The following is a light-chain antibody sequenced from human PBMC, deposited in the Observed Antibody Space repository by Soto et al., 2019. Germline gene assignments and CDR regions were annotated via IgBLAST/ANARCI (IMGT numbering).Light chain of an antibody. Sequence: QSVLTQPPSVSGAPGQRVTISCTGSSSNIGAGYNVHWYQQVPGTAPKLLIYGDSNRPSGVPDRFSGSKSGTSASLAITGLQAEDAADYYCQSYDSSLSGWLFGGGTQLTVL. J-gene: IGLJ3*02. CDR2: GDS. CDR3: QSYDSSLSGWL. CDR1: SSNIGAGYN. V-gene: IGLV1-40*01.